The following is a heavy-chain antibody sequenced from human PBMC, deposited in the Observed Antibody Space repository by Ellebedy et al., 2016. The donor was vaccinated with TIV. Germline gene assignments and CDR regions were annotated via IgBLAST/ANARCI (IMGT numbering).Heavy chain of an antibody. CDR1: GYTFTTYD. Sequence: ASVKVSCKASGYTFTTYDINWVRQATGQGPEWLGWMNPTSGNARYTQKFQGRVTMTRDTSISTAYLELSSLTSEDTALYYSARGPTGYIDYWGQGTLVTVSS. J-gene: IGHJ4*02. D-gene: IGHD3-9*01. CDR2: MNPTSGNA. CDR3: ARGPTGYIDY. V-gene: IGHV1-8*01.